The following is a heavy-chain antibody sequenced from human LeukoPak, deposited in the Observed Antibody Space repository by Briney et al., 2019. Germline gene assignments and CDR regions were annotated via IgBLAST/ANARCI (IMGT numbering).Heavy chain of an antibody. Sequence: AGSLTLSCAASGFTFSSFSMHWVRQAPGKGLEWVALISYDGSNEFYADSVRGRFTISRDNSKGTLYLQMNSLRAEDTATYYCARNRGVTSGYDYFNYWGQGTLDPVSS. D-gene: IGHD5-12*01. J-gene: IGHJ4*02. CDR2: ISYDGSNE. CDR1: GFTFSSFS. V-gene: IGHV3-30-3*01. CDR3: ARNRGVTSGYDYFNY.